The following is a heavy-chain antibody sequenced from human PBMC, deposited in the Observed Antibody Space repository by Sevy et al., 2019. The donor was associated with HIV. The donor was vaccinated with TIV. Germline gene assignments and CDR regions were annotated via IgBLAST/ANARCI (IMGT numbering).Heavy chain of an antibody. Sequence: SETLSLTCAVYGGSFSGYYWSWIRQPPGKGLEWIGEINHSGSTNYNPSLKSRVTISVDTSKNQFSLKLSSVTAADTAVYYCARGRWSCSSTSCNYYYYYGMDVWGQRTTVTVSS. D-gene: IGHD2-2*01. J-gene: IGHJ6*02. CDR1: GGSFSGYY. CDR3: ARGRWSCSSTSCNYYYYYGMDV. V-gene: IGHV4-34*01. CDR2: INHSGST.